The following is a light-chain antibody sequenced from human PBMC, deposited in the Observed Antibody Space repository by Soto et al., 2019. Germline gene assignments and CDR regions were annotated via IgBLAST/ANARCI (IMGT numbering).Light chain of an antibody. Sequence: QLVLTQSPSASASLGASVKLTCTLSSGHSSYVIAWHQQQPEKGPRYLMKLNSDGSHSKGEGIPDRFSGSSSGAERYLTISSLQSEDEADYYCQTWGTGIQVFGGGTKLTVL. CDR3: QTWGTGIQV. V-gene: IGLV4-69*01. CDR1: SGHSSYV. CDR2: LNSDGSH. J-gene: IGLJ2*01.